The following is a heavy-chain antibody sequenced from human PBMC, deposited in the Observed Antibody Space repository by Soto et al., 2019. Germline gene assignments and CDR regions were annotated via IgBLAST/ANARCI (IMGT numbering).Heavy chain of an antibody. V-gene: IGHV1-46*01. J-gene: IGHJ4*02. CDR2: INPSGGST. CDR1: GYTFTSYY. CDR3: ARAHLPYSSSWYNPYYFDY. D-gene: IGHD6-13*01. Sequence: QVQLVQSGAEVKKPGASVKVSCKASGYTFTSYYMHWVRQAPGQGLEWMGIINPSGGSTSYAQKFQGGVTMTRDTSTSTVYMELSSLRSEDTAVYYCARAHLPYSSSWYNPYYFDYWGQGTLVTVSS.